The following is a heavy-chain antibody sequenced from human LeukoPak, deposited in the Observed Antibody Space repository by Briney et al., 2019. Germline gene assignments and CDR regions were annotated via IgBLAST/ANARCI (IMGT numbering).Heavy chain of an antibody. CDR3: ARKYWDAFDI. Sequence: SETLSLTCTVSGGSISSYYWSWIRQPPGKGLEWIGNIYYSGSTNYNPSLRSRVTISVDTSKNQFSLKLSSVTAADTAVYYCARKYWDAFDIWAKGQWSPSLQ. CDR2: IYYSGST. J-gene: IGHJ3*02. CDR1: GGSISSYY. D-gene: IGHD2/OR15-2a*01. V-gene: IGHV4-59*08.